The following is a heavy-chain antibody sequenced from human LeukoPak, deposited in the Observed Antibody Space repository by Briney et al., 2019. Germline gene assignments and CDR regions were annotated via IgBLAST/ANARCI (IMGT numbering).Heavy chain of an antibody. Sequence: GGSLRLSCVASGFTLSDYGMSWARQAPGKGRERISYITMNSVKFYADSVRGRFAISRDNDKNSVYLQMNSLRDEDTAVYYCTRGRYQFLGPNDSWGQGSLVTVSS. J-gene: IGHJ4*02. D-gene: IGHD2/OR15-2a*01. CDR1: GFTLSDYG. CDR2: ITMNSVK. CDR3: TRGRYQFLGPNDS. V-gene: IGHV3-48*02.